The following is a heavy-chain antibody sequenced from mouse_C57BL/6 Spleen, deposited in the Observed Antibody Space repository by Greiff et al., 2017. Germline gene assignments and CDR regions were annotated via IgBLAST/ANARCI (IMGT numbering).Heavy chain of an antibody. CDR2: IDPSDSET. CDR3: AGMGTWAYDSSY. Sequence: VQLQQPGAELVRPGSSVKLSCKASGYTFTSYWMHWVKQRPIQGLEWIGNIDPSDSETYYNQKFKDKATLTVDKSSSTAYMQLNSLTSGDSAVYYCAGMGTWAYDSSYWGHGTLVTVSA. V-gene: IGHV1-52*01. CDR1: GYTFTSYW. D-gene: IGHD2-14*01. J-gene: IGHJ3*01.